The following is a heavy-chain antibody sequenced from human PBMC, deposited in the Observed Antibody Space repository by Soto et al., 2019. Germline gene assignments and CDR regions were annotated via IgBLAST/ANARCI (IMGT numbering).Heavy chain of an antibody. Sequence: QVQLVQSGAEVKKPGASVKVSCKASGYTFTSYGIIWVRQAPGQGLEWMGWISAYNGNTNYAQKLQGRVTMTTDTSTSTAYMELRSLRSDDTAVYYCARRSSSWYASWSDIDYWGQGTLVTVSS. V-gene: IGHV1-18*01. D-gene: IGHD6-13*01. J-gene: IGHJ4*02. CDR2: ISAYNGNT. CDR1: GYTFTSYG. CDR3: ARRSSSWYASWSDIDY.